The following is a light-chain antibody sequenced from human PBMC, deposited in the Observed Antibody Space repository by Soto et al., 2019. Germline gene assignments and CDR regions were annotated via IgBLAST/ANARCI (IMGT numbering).Light chain of an antibody. Sequence: DIQLTQSPSFLSASVGDRVTITCRASQHISSYLAWYQQKPGKAPNLLIYAASTLQTGVPSRFSGSGYGTEFSLKISSLQPEDFAGYLCQQVNSYPFTFGGGTKVDIK. CDR1: QHISSY. CDR3: QQVNSYPFT. V-gene: IGKV1-9*01. CDR2: AAS. J-gene: IGKJ4*01.